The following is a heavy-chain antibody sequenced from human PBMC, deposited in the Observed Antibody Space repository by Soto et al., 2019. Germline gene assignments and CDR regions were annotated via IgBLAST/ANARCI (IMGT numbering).Heavy chain of an antibody. CDR2: ISSSGSTI. CDR3: ARPPARQSGSSWSSI. D-gene: IGHD6-13*01. V-gene: IGHV3-11*01. CDR1: CLTFSDYY. Sequence: VGSLRLSCAASCLTFSDYYMSWIRQAPGKGLEWVSYISSSGSTIYYADSVKGRFTISRDNAKNSLYLQMNSLRAEDTAVYYCARPPARQSGSSWSSIWGQGTLVTVSS. J-gene: IGHJ4*02.